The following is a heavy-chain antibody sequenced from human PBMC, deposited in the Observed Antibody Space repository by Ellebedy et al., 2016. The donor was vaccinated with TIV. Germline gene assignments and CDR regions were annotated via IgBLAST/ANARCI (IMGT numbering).Heavy chain of an antibody. CDR2: ISFDGSDE. V-gene: IGHV3-30*18. Sequence: GGSLRLXXTASGFIFGIYGMHWVRQAPGKGLEWVALISFDGSDESYADPVKGRFTISRDNSNNTLYLQMDSLRPEDTAVYYCAKVSGNSHYYALDVWGQGTTVTVSS. CDR1: GFIFGIYG. D-gene: IGHD4-23*01. J-gene: IGHJ6*02. CDR3: AKVSGNSHYYALDV.